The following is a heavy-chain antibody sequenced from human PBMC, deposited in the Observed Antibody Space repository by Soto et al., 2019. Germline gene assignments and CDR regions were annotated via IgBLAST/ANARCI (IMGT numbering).Heavy chain of an antibody. CDR1: AGSIRRSNYY. CDR3: ARQPYDSSGYYYGA. J-gene: IGHJ5*02. V-gene: IGHV4-39*01. Sequence: QLQLQESGPGLVKPSETLSLTCTVSAGSIRRSNYYWGWIRQPPGKGLEWIGSMYSSGNTDYNPSLKSRVTISVDTSKNQFSLKLTSVTAADTAVYYCARQPYDSSGYYYGAWGQGTLVTVSS. CDR2: MYSSGNT. D-gene: IGHD3-22*01.